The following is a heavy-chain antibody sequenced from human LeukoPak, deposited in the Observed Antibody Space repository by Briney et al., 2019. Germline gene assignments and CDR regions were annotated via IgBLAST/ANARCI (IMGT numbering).Heavy chain of an antibody. CDR3: ARGPGDYFDF. CDR1: GYTVRSNY. J-gene: IGHJ4*02. V-gene: IGHV3-53*01. CDR2: IYSGGST. D-gene: IGHD1-14*01. Sequence: GGSLRLSCAASGYTVRSNYMSWVRQAPGKGLEWVSVIYSGGSTYYADSVKGRFTISRDNSKNTLFLQMNGLRAEDTAVYYCARGPGDYFDFWGQGTLVTVSS.